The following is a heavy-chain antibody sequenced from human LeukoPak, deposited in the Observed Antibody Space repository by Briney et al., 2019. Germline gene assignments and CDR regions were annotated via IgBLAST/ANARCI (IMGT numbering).Heavy chain of an antibody. J-gene: IGHJ4*02. Sequence: GESLKISCKGSGYSFTSYWIGWVRQMPGKGLEWMGIIYPGDSDTKYSPSFQGQVTISADKSISTAYLQWGSLKASDTAMYYCARVGSDGSYLKPFDYWGQGTLVTVSS. CDR1: GYSFTSYW. D-gene: IGHD1-26*01. V-gene: IGHV5-51*01. CDR3: ARVGSDGSYLKPFDY. CDR2: IYPGDSDT.